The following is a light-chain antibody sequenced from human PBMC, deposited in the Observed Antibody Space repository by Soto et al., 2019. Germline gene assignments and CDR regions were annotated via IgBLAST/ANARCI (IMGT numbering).Light chain of an antibody. Sequence: DIQLTQSPSTLSASVGDRVTITCRASQSIRSWLAWYQQKPGKAPQLLIYDASNLESGVPSRFSGSESGTEFTLTISSLQPDDFATYYCQQYDSFSKTFGRGTKVDIK. V-gene: IGKV1-5*01. CDR2: DAS. CDR1: QSIRSW. CDR3: QQYDSFSKT. J-gene: IGKJ1*01.